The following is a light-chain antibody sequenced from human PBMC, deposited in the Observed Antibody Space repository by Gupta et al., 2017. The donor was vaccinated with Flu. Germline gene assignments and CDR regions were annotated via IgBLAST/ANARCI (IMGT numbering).Light chain of an antibody. CDR3: NSLKSRVTRVV. CDR1: SSDIASYNY. J-gene: IGLJ2*01. CDR2: DDT. Sequence: QSALTHPASVSVSPGQSITISCTGPSSDIASYNYGSWYQHHPGKAPKLMMYDDTNRPSGVPKRFSGSKSGNTASLTITGAQAEDEAEYYCNSLKSRVTRVVFGGGTKLTVL. V-gene: IGLV2-14*03.